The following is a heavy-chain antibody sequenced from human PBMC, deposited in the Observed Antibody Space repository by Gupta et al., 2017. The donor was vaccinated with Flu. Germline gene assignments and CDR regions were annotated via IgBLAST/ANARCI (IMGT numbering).Heavy chain of an antibody. D-gene: IGHD2-2*02. CDR2: ITPNSGDT. V-gene: IGHV1-2*06. Sequence: IHGVRQAPGQGLEWMGRITPNSGDTNYAQKFQGRVTMTRDTSISTVYMELNRLRSDDTAVYYCARVQGCSSPTCYTGGADYWGQGTLVTVSS. CDR3: ARVQGCSSPTCYTGGADY. J-gene: IGHJ4*02.